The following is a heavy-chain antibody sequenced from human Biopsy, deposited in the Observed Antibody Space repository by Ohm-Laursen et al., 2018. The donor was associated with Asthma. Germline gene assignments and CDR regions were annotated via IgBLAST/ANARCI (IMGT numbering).Heavy chain of an antibody. CDR3: ARCQVGYSSGWSLLLKKIYYSGMDV. D-gene: IGHD6-19*01. V-gene: IGHV1-69*13. CDR2: NMTVFGQT. CDR1: GGTLSNFA. J-gene: IGHJ6*02. Sequence: GASVKVSCKAPGGTLSNFAISWVRQAPGQGLEWLGGNMTVFGQTNYAQKFQGRVTITADESTSTAYMEVTSLRSEDTAIYYCARCQVGYSSGWSLLLKKIYYSGMDVWGQGTAVTVSS.